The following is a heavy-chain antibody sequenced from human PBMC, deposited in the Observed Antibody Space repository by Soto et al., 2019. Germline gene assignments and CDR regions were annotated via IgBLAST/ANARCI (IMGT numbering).Heavy chain of an antibody. CDR1: GFTFSSYG. V-gene: IGHV3-33*01. CDR3: ARGPSRGSARYFDY. J-gene: IGHJ4*02. CDR2: IWYDGSNK. D-gene: IGHD2-15*01. Sequence: QVQLVESGGGVVQPGRSLRLSCAASGFTFSSYGMHWVRQAPGKGLEWVAVIWYDGSNKYYADSVKGRFTISRDNSKNTLYLQMNSLRAEDRAVYYCARGPSRGSARYFDYWGQGTLVTVSS.